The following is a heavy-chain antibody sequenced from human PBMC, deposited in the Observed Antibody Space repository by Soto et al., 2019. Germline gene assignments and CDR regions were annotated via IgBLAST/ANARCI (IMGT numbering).Heavy chain of an antibody. D-gene: IGHD6-19*01. CDR1: GFIFRSFW. J-gene: IGHJ4*02. V-gene: IGHV3-7*01. CDR3: ARDDIRQWRVLGY. CDR2: IKQDGSET. Sequence: EVQLVESGGGLVQPGGSLRLSCDTSGFIFRSFWMSWVRQAPGKGLEWVANIKQDGSETNYVDSVKGRFTISRDNAKNSLFLQMNTLRAEDTGVYYCARDDIRQWRVLGYWGQGTLVTVSS.